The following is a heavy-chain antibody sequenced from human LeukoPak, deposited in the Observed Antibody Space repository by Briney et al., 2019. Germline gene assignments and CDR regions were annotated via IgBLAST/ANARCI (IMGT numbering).Heavy chain of an antibody. CDR1: GFTFSSYG. V-gene: IGHV3-30*18. CDR2: ISYDGSNK. CDR3: AKDGSSSSFDY. Sequence: PGRSLRLSCAASGFTFSSYGMHWVRQAPGKGLEWVAVISYDGSNKYYADSVKGRFTISRDNSKNTLYLQMNSLRAEDTAVYYCAKDGSSSSFDYRGQGTLVTVSS. D-gene: IGHD6-13*01. J-gene: IGHJ4*02.